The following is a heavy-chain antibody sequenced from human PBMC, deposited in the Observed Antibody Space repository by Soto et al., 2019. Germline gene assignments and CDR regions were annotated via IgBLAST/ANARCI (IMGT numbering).Heavy chain of an antibody. CDR3: ARGGGWEYYYMDV. V-gene: IGHV3-53*04. CDR1: GFLVSDTY. D-gene: IGHD2-15*01. CDR2: IYSDGST. J-gene: IGHJ6*03. Sequence: GSLRLSCAVSGFLVSDTYMSWVRQAPGKGLEWVSLIYSDGSTYYADSVKGRFTVSRHNSKNTVYLQMHSLRPEDTAVYYCARGGGWEYYYMDVWGRGTTVTVSS.